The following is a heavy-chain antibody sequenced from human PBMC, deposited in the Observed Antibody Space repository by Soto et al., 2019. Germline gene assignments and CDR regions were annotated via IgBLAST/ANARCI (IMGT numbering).Heavy chain of an antibody. D-gene: IGHD5-12*01. CDR2: ISGSGGST. J-gene: IGHJ6*02. CDR3: AKEAVATIHYYYYGMDV. CDR1: GFTFSSYA. V-gene: IGHV3-23*01. Sequence: EVQLLESGGGLVQPGGSLRLSCAASGFTFSSYAMSWVRQAPGKGLEWVSAISGSGGSTYYADSVKGRFTISRDNSKNTLYLQMNSLRAEDTAVYYCAKEAVATIHYYYYGMDVWGQGTTVTVSS.